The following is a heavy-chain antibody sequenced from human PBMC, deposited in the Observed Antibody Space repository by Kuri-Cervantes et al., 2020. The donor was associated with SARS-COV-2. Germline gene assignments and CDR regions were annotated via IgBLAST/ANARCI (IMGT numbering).Heavy chain of an antibody. J-gene: IGHJ3*02. Sequence: ASVKVSCKGSGYSFTSYYMHWVRQAPGQGLEWMGIINPSGGSTSYAQKFQGRVTMTRDTSTNTVYMELSSLRSEDTAVYYCARDGGDAFDIWGQGTMVTVSS. CDR2: INPSGGST. CDR1: GYSFTSYY. D-gene: IGHD3-16*01. V-gene: IGHV1-46*01. CDR3: ARDGGDAFDI.